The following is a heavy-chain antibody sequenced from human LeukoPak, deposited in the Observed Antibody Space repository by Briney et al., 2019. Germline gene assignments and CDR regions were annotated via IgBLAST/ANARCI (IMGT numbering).Heavy chain of an antibody. Sequence: SVKVSCKASGGTFSSYAISWVRQAPGQELEWMGRIIPILGIANYAQKFQGRVTITADKSTSTAYMELSSLRSEDTAVYYCAREIPGQQLVHSLDYWGQGTLVTVSS. J-gene: IGHJ4*02. V-gene: IGHV1-69*04. CDR2: IIPILGIA. D-gene: IGHD6-13*01. CDR1: GGTFSSYA. CDR3: AREIPGQQLVHSLDY.